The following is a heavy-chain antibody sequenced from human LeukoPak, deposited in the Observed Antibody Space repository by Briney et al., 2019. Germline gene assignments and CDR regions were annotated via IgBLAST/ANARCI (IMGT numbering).Heavy chain of an antibody. D-gene: IGHD6-19*01. V-gene: IGHV5-51*01. J-gene: IGHJ5*02. CDR3: ARLHGSGWYQSLDP. Sequence: GQSLKISCQGPGYSFATYWIGWVRQLPGKGLEWMGIIYSGDSETRYSPPFQGRVTISADKSNSTAYLQWSNLKASDTAMYYCARLHGSGWYQSLDPWRQGTLVTDCS. CDR2: IYSGDSET. CDR1: GYSFATYW.